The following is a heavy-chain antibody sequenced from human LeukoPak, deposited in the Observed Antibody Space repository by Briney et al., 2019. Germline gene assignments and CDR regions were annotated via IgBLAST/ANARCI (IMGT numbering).Heavy chain of an antibody. CDR1: GYTFTKYL. Sequence: ASVKISCQTTGYTFTKYLIHWVRQAPGQGLQWMGFINPNGGGATYPQKFQGRLTMTSDMSTTSVYMEVSSLTSADTAMYFCAGRFCIKDENCTEYWGQGTLVTVSS. V-gene: IGHV1-46*01. J-gene: IGHJ1*01. CDR3: AGRFCIKDENCTEY. CDR2: INPNGGGA. D-gene: IGHD3-3*01.